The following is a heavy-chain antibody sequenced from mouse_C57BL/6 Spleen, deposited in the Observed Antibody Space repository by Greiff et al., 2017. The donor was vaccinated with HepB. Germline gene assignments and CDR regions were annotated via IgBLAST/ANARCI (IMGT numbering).Heavy chain of an antibody. D-gene: IGHD2-5*01. CDR3: ASSNYTYYAMDY. V-gene: IGHV1-50*01. CDR2: IDPSDSYT. CDR1: GYTFTSYW. J-gene: IGHJ4*01. Sequence: VQLQQSGAELVKPGASVKLSCKASGYTFTSYWMQWVKQRPGQGLEWIGEIDPSDSYTNYNQKFKGKATLTVDTSSSTAYMQRSSLTSEDSAVYYCASSNYTYYAMDYWGQGTSVTVSS.